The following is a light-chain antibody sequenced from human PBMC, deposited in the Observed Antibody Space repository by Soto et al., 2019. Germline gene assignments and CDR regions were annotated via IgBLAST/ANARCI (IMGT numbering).Light chain of an antibody. J-gene: IGKJ1*01. V-gene: IGKV1-39*01. Sequence: DIQMTQSPSSLSASVGDRVTITCRASQSIGSSLKWYQQKSGKAPKLLIYTASSSQSGVPSRFSGSGSGTDFTLTINSLQPEDFASYYCQQSYSTPQTLGQGTKVDIK. CDR2: TAS. CDR1: QSIGSS. CDR3: QQSYSTPQT.